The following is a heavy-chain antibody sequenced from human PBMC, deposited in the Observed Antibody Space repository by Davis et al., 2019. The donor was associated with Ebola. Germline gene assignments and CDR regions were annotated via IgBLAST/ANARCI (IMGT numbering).Heavy chain of an antibody. CDR3: AAGGSRGGFDV. V-gene: IGHV1-2*06. J-gene: IGHJ3*01. CDR2: INPNSGGT. D-gene: IGHD1-26*01. CDR1: GYILTELS. Sequence: AASVKVSCKVSGYILTELSIHWVRQAPGQGLEWMGRINPNSGGTNYAQKFQGRVTMTRDTSISTAYMELSRLRSDDTAVYFCAAGGSRGGFDVWGQGTMVTVS.